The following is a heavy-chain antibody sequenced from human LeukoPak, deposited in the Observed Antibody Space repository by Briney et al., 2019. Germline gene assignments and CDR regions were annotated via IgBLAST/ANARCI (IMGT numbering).Heavy chain of an antibody. CDR1: GGSISSYY. CDR2: VYCSGTT. CDR3: ARVGYYYGSGSAYYYYYMDV. V-gene: IGHV4-59*01. Sequence: SETLSLTCTVSGGSISSYYWSWIRQPPGKGLEWIGYVYCSGTTSYNPSLKSRVNISVDTSNNQFFLKLGSVTAADTAVYYCARVGYYYGSGSAYYYYYMDVWGKGTTVTVSS. J-gene: IGHJ6*03. D-gene: IGHD3-10*01.